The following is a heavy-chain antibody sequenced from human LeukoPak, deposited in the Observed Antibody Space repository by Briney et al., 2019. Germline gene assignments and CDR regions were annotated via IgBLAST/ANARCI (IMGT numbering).Heavy chain of an antibody. Sequence: SETLSLTCTVSGGSISSSSYYWGCIRQPPGKGLEWIGEINHSGSTNYNPSLKSRVTISVNTSKNQFSLKLSSVTAADTAVYYCARASGAGGSSSWYSARPRRFDYWGQGTLVTVSS. CDR3: ARASGAGGSSSWYSARPRRFDY. CDR2: INHSGST. D-gene: IGHD6-13*01. CDR1: GGSISSSSYY. V-gene: IGHV4-39*07. J-gene: IGHJ4*02.